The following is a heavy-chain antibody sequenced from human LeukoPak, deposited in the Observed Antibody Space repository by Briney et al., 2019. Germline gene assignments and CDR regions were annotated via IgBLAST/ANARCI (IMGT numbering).Heavy chain of an antibody. CDR3: AKSPPSTVVTFYYFDY. D-gene: IGHD4-23*01. CDR2: ISGSGGST. CDR1: GFTFSSYA. V-gene: IGHV3-23*01. J-gene: IGHJ4*02. Sequence: GGSLRLSCAASGFTFSSYAMSWVRQAPGKGLEWVSAISGSGGSTYYADPVKGRFTISRGNSKNTLYLQMNSLRAEDTAVYYCAKSPPSTVVTFYYFDYWGQGTLVTVSS.